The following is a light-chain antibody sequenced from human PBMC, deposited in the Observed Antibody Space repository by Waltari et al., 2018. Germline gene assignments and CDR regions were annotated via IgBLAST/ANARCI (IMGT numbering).Light chain of an antibody. CDR2: SNK. V-gene: IGLV1-44*01. Sequence: QSVLTQPPSASGTPGQRVTISCSGSSSNIGSNTVNWYQQLPGTAPKLLIYSNKQRPSGVPDRFSGSKSGTSAPLAISGLQSEDETDYYCAAWDDSLNGPVFGGGTKLTVL. CDR1: SSNIGSNT. J-gene: IGLJ3*02. CDR3: AAWDDSLNGPV.